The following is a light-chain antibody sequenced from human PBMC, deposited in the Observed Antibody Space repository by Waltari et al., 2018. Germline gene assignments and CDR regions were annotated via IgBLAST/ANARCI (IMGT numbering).Light chain of an antibody. J-gene: IGLJ1*01. CDR1: SSNIRADFD. CDR3: QSYDSSLDIYV. Sequence: QSVLTQPPSVSGAPGQKISISCTGSSSNIRADFDVHWYQHLQGMAPNLLIYATTHRPPGVSDRFSGSQSGTSASLAITGLQADDEADYYCQSYDSSLDIYVFGTGTTVTVL. V-gene: IGLV1-40*01. CDR2: ATT.